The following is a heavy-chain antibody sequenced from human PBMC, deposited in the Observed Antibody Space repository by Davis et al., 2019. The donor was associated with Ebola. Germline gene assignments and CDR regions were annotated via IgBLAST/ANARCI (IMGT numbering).Heavy chain of an antibody. J-gene: IGHJ4*02. V-gene: IGHV3-7*01. CDR3: ARWGLRGNYDSWSGSDYYFDY. CDR1: GFTFSTYW. CDR2: IKTDGSEE. Sequence: GGSLRLSCAASGFTFSTYWMSWVRQAPGKGLEWVANIKTDGSEEHYVDSVKGRFTMSRDNAKTSLYLQLDSLRDEDTAVYYCARWGLRGNYDSWSGSDYYFDYWGQGTLVIVSS. D-gene: IGHD3-3*01.